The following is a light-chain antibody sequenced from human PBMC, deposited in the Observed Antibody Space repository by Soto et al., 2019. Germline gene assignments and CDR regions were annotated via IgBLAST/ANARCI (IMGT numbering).Light chain of an antibody. CDR3: HQSNDWPPTT. Sequence: EIVMTQSPATLSVSPGERATLSCRASQSVSSNLAWYQQKPGQAPMLLIYGASTRATGIPARFSGSGSGTEFTLTINSLQSEDFAVYYCHQSNDWPPTTVGQGTRLEIK. J-gene: IGKJ5*01. CDR1: QSVSSN. V-gene: IGKV3-15*01. CDR2: GAS.